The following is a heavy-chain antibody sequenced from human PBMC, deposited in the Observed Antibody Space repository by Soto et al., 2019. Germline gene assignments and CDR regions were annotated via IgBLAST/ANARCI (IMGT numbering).Heavy chain of an antibody. CDR2: IYYSGST. V-gene: IGHV4-59*01. J-gene: IGHJ5*02. CDR1: GGSISSYY. CDR3: ARDRRRGYSYGNWFDP. Sequence: PSETLSLTCTVSGGSISSYYLSWMRQPPGKGLEWIGYIYYSGSTNYNPSLKSRVTISVDTSKNQFSLKLSSVTAADTAVYYCARDRRRGYSYGNWFDPWGQGTLVTVYS. D-gene: IGHD5-18*01.